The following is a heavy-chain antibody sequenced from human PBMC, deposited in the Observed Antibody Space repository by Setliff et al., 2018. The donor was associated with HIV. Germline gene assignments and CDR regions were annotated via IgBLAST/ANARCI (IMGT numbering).Heavy chain of an antibody. CDR2: IIPIFGTP. Sequence: GGSLRLSCVASGFTFSTYALSWVRQAPGQGLEWMGGIIPIFGTPTYSQKFQGRVTITTDGSTSTAYMELSSLRSEDTAVYYCARDYYDSSGYYNDPGYWGQGTLGTVSS. J-gene: IGHJ4*02. CDR1: GFTFSTYA. CDR3: ARDYYDSSGYYNDPGY. D-gene: IGHD3-22*01. V-gene: IGHV1-69*05.